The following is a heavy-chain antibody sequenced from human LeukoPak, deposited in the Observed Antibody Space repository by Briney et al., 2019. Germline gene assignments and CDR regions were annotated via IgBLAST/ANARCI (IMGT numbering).Heavy chain of an antibody. J-gene: IGHJ3*02. V-gene: IGHV1-2*02. D-gene: IGHD2-2*01. Sequence: ASVKVSCKASGYTFTGYYMHRVRQAPGQGLEWMGWINPNSGGTNYAQKFQGRVTMTRDTSISTAYMELSRLRSDDTAVYYCARSVVPAAPLDAFDIWGQGTMVTVSS. CDR1: GYTFTGYY. CDR2: INPNSGGT. CDR3: ARSVVPAAPLDAFDI.